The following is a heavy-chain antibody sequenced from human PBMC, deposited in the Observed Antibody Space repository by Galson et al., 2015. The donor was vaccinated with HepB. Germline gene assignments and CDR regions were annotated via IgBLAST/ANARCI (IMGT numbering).Heavy chain of an antibody. CDR1: GYTFTIYY. V-gene: IGHV1-46*03. Sequence: SVKVSCKASGYTFTIYYMHWVRQAPGQGLEWMAIINPSGDTTTYAQNFQGRVTVTRDTSTNTVYMELSSLRSEDAAVYYCARGYSSSYRIDYWGQGTLVTVSS. D-gene: IGHD6-13*01. CDR2: INPSGDTT. J-gene: IGHJ4*02. CDR3: ARGYSSSYRIDY.